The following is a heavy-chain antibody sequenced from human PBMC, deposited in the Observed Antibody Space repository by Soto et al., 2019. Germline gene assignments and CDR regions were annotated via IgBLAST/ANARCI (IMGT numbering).Heavy chain of an antibody. CDR2: IYPGDSET. Sequence: GESLKISCKGSGYSFINHWIGWVRQMPGKGLVWMGIIYPGDSETRYSPSFQGQVTISADKSITTAYLQWSSLKASDTAMYYCARMLNPYSSGRVFDYWGQGTLVTVSS. V-gene: IGHV5-51*01. J-gene: IGHJ4*02. CDR1: GYSFINHW. CDR3: ARMLNPYSSGRVFDY. D-gene: IGHD6-19*01.